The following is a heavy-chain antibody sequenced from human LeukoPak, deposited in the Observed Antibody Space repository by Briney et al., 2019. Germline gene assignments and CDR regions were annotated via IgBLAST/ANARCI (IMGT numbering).Heavy chain of an antibody. Sequence: SETLSLTCTVSGGSISSYYWSWIRQPAGKGLEWIGRIYTSGSTNHNPSLKSRVTMSVDTSKNQFSLKLSSVTAADTAVYYCARIGWAARTYYYYMDVWGKGTTVTVSS. CDR3: ARIGWAARTYYYYMDV. CDR1: GGSISSYY. D-gene: IGHD6-6*01. J-gene: IGHJ6*03. CDR2: IYTSGST. V-gene: IGHV4-4*07.